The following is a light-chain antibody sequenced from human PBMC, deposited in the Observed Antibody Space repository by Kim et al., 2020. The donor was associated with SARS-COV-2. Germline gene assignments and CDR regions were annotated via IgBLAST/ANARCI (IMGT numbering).Light chain of an antibody. CDR2: EVI. CDR3: SSYAGSNNLV. CDR1: SSDVGRYNY. J-gene: IGLJ2*01. V-gene: IGLV2-8*01. Sequence: QSALTQPPSASGSPGQSVTISCTGTSSDVGRYNYVSWYQQHPGKAPKLMIFEVIKRPSGVPDRFSGSKSGNTASLTVSGLQPEDEADYYCSSYAGSNNLVFGGGTQLTVL.